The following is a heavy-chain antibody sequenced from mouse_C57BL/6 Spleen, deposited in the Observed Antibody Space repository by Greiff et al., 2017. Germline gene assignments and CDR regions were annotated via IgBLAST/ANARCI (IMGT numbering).Heavy chain of an antibody. CDR2: ISSGSSTI. J-gene: IGHJ3*01. CDR3: ARKPYTQWWFAY. V-gene: IGHV5-17*01. Sequence: EVKLVESGGGLVKPGGSLKLSCAASGFTFSDYGMHWVRQAPEKGLEWVAYISSGSSTIYYADTVKGRFTISRDNAKSTLFLQMTSLRSEDTAMYYCARKPYTQWWFAYWGQGTLVTVSA. D-gene: IGHD1-3*01. CDR1: GFTFSDYG.